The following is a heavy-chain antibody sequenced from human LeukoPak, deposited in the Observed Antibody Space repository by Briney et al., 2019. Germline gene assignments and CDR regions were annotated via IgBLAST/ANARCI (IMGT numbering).Heavy chain of an antibody. Sequence: SGTLSLTCTVSGGSISSYYWSWIRQPAGKGLEWIGRIYTSGSTNYNPSLKSRVTMSVDTSKNQFSLKLSSVTAADTAVYYCARTTPPTVIFDYWGQGTLVTVSS. CDR3: ARTTPPTVIFDY. CDR2: IYTSGST. V-gene: IGHV4-4*07. D-gene: IGHD4-17*01. J-gene: IGHJ4*02. CDR1: GGSISSYY.